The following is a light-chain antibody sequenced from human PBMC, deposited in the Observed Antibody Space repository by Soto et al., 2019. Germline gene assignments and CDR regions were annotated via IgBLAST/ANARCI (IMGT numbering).Light chain of an antibody. CDR2: GAS. J-gene: IGKJ2*01. V-gene: IGKV3-20*01. Sequence: ELVLTQSPGTLSLSPGERATLSCRASQSVSNSFLAWYQQRPGQAPRVLIYGASSRATGIPDRFSGSGSGTDFPLTISRLEPEDFAVYYCQQYASSPYTFGQGTKLEIK. CDR3: QQYASSPYT. CDR1: QSVSNSF.